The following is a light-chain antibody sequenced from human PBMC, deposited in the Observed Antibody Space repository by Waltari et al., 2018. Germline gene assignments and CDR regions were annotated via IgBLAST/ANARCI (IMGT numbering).Light chain of an antibody. Sequence: QSGLTPPPSASGSPGQSVTISCTGTSSDLGPSEFVSLYQLHPGKAPKLLIYAVAKRPSGVSVRCSGSKSGNTASLTVSGLQAEDEADYFCSSYGGSNNLLFGGGTKLTV. J-gene: IGLJ2*01. CDR3: SSYGGSNNLL. V-gene: IGLV2-8*01. CDR2: AVA. CDR1: SSDLGPSEF.